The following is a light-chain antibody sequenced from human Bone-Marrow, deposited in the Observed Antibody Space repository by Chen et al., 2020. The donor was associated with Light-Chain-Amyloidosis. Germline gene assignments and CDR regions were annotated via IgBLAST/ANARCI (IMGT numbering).Light chain of an antibody. Sequence: DIVMTQSPLSLPVTPGEPASISCRSSQSLLHSNGYNYLDWYLQKPGQSPQLLIYMVSNRASGVPDMFSGSGSGTEFTLKISRVEAEDVGVYYCMQAIDTPFTFGPGTKVDIK. CDR2: MVS. CDR3: MQAIDTPFT. CDR1: QSLLHSNGYNY. J-gene: IGKJ3*01. V-gene: IGKV2-28*01.